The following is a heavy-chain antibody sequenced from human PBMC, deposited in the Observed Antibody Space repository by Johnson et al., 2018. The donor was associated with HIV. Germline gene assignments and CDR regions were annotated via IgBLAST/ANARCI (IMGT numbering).Heavy chain of an antibody. CDR1: GFTFSDYY. CDR3: ARDPGNGGRPFDAFDV. Sequence: QVQLVESGGGLVKPGGSLRLSCVASGFTFSDYYMSWIRQAPGKGLEWVAVVSYDSSNKYYADSVKGRFTISRDNSKNTVFLQMDSLRGEDTAVYYCARDPGNGGRPFDAFDVWGQGTVVIVSS. CDR2: VSYDSSNK. D-gene: IGHD4-23*01. J-gene: IGHJ3*01. V-gene: IGHV3-30*04.